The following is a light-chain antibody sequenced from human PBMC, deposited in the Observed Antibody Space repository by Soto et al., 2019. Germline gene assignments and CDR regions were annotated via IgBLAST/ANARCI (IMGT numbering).Light chain of an antibody. Sequence: DITLTQSPSTLSASLGDSVTITCRASQNIDTSLAWYQHNPEEAPKLLMFDVSSLEGGVPSRFSGSGAGTEFTLTSSRVHSDDFATYYCQQYDYSRTFGQGTKVDIK. J-gene: IGKJ1*01. CDR2: DVS. CDR3: QQYDYSRT. CDR1: QNIDTS. V-gene: IGKV1-5*01.